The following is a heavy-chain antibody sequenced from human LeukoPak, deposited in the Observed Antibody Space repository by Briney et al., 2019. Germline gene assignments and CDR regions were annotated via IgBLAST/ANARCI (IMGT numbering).Heavy chain of an antibody. J-gene: IGHJ6*03. CDR1: NYPITSDYY. Sequence: WDPLSLTCAVSNYPITSDYYWVWIRQPPGQGLEWIGQILHSGIAHYNPSRKSRVTTSVDTSRSQFSVNLNSVTAADTAVYYCGRAGFGTAYNRFYYYMDVWGKGTTVTVSS. D-gene: IGHD3-16*01. V-gene: IGHV4-38-2*01. CDR3: GRAGFGTAYNRFYYYMDV. CDR2: ILHSGIA.